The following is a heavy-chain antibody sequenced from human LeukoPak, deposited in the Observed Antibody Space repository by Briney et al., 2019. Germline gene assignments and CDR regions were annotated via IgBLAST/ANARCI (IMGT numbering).Heavy chain of an antibody. CDR1: GFTFDDYA. Sequence: GGSLRLSCAASGFTFDDYAMHWVRQAPGKGLEWVSGISWNSGSIGYADSVKGRFTISRDNAKNSLYLQMNSLRAEDTAVYYCARERWYCSGGACYSNYYGMDVWGQGTTVTVSS. CDR3: ARERWYCSGGACYSNYYGMDV. CDR2: ISWNSGSI. V-gene: IGHV3-9*01. J-gene: IGHJ6*02. D-gene: IGHD2-15*01.